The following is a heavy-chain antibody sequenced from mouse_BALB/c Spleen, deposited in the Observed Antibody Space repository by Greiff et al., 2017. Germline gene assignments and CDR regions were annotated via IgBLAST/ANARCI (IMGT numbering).Heavy chain of an antibody. CDR3: ASQPGGGYFDV. V-gene: IGHV5-6*01. D-gene: IGHD1-1*02. J-gene: IGHJ1*01. Sequence: EVHLVESGGDLVKPGGSLKLSCAASGFTFSSYGMSWVRQTPDKRLEWVATISSGGSYTYYPDSVKGRFTISRDNAKNTLYLQMSSLKSEDTAMYYCASQPGGGYFDVWGAGTTVTVSS. CDR1: GFTFSSYG. CDR2: ISSGGSYT.